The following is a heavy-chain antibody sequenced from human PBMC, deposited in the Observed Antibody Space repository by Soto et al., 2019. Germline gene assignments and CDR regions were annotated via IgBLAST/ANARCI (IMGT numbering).Heavy chain of an antibody. V-gene: IGHV4-39*01. CDR2: IYYSGST. J-gene: IGHJ4*02. CDR3: AVVGLIVGAVFDY. CDR1: GGSISSSSYY. Sequence: PSETLSLTCTVSGGSISSSSYYWGWIRQPPGKGLEWIGSIYYSGSTYYNPSLKSRVTISVDTSKNQFSLKLSSVTAADTAVYYCAVVGLIVGAVFDYWGKGTLVTVSS. D-gene: IGHD1-26*01.